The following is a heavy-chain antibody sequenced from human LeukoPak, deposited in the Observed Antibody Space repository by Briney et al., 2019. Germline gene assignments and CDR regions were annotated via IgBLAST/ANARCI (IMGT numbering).Heavy chain of an antibody. CDR2: IIPIFGTA. CDR1: RGTFSSYA. D-gene: IGHD2-21*01. J-gene: IGHJ5*02. CDR3: AKEFLRWGFDP. V-gene: IGHV1-69*13. Sequence: EASVKVSCKASRGTFSSYAISWVRQAPGQGLEWMGGIIPIFGTANYAQKFQGRVTITADESTSTAYMELSSLRAEDTAVYYCAKEFLRWGFDPWGQGTLVTVSS.